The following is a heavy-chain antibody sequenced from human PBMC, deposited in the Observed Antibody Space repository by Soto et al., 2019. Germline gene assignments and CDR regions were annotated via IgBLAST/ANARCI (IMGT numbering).Heavy chain of an antibody. CDR3: AKQVLRFLEWSYFDY. V-gene: IGHV3-23*01. CDR2: ISGSGGST. CDR1: GFTFSSYA. D-gene: IGHD3-3*01. Sequence: GGSLRLSCAASGFTFSSYAMSWVRQAPGKGLEWVSAISGSGGSTYYADSVKGRFTISRDNSKNTLYLQMNSLRAEDTAVYYCAKQVLRFLEWSYFDYWGQGTLVTVSS. J-gene: IGHJ4*02.